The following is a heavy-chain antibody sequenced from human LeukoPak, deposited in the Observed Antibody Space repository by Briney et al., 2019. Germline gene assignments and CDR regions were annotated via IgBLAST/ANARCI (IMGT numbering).Heavy chain of an antibody. CDR3: ARDDLLLPIYYYYGMDV. D-gene: IGHD2-15*01. J-gene: IGHJ6*02. V-gene: IGHV3-30-3*01. CDR2: ISYDGSNK. Sequence: PGGSLRLSCAASGFTFSSYAMHWVRQAPGKGLEWVAVISYDGSNKYYADSVKGRFTISRDNSKNTLYLQMNSLRAEDTAVYYCARDDLLLPIYYYYGMDVWGQGTTVTVSS. CDR1: GFTFSSYA.